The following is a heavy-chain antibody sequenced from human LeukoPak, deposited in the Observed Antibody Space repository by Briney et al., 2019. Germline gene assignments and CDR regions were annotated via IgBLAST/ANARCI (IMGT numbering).Heavy chain of an antibody. D-gene: IGHD3-16*01. Sequence: GGSLRLSCVASGFAFSDDSMNWVRQPPGKGLEWVSSISSTSKYIYYADSVKGRFTISRDNSKNTLYLQMNSLRAEDTAVYYCMEAGGTFDYWGQGTLVTVSS. V-gene: IGHV3-21*04. J-gene: IGHJ4*02. CDR2: ISSTSKYI. CDR3: MEAGGTFDY. CDR1: GFAFSDDS.